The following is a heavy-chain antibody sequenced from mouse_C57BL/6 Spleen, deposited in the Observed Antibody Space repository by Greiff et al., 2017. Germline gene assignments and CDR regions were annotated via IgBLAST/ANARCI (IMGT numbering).Heavy chain of an antibody. D-gene: IGHD4-1*01. Sequence: QVQLQQSGPGLVKPSQSLFLTCSITGFPITSGYYWIWIRQSPGKPLEWMGYITHSGETFYNPSLQSPISITRETSKNQFFLQLNSVTTEDTAMYYCAGDGNWDGTLFAYWGQGTLVTVSA. CDR3: AGDGNWDGTLFAY. V-gene: IGHV12-3*01. J-gene: IGHJ3*01. CDR2: ITHSGET. CDR1: GFPITSGYY.